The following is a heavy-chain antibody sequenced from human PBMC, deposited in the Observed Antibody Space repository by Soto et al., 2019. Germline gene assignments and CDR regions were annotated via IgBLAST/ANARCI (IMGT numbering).Heavy chain of an antibody. V-gene: IGHV6-1*01. CDR2: TYYRSKWYN. D-gene: IGHD6-13*01. Sequence: PSQTLSLTCAISGDSVSSNSAAWNWIRQSPSRGLEWLGRTYYRSKWYNDYAVSVKSRITINPDTSKNQFSLQLNSVTPEDTAVYYCARGQEHKAAAGHDAFEIRGQGTTVTVSS. CDR1: GDSVSSNSAA. CDR3: ARGQEHKAAAGHDAFEI. J-gene: IGHJ3*02.